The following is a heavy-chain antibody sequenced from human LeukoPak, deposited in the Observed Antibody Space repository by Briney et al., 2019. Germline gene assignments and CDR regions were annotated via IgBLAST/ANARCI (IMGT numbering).Heavy chain of an antibody. V-gene: IGHV3-53*01. J-gene: IGHJ4*02. CDR2: ISSGGST. CDR3: ARRGYDYGSPFDY. D-gene: IGHD5-18*01. Sequence: PGGSLRLSCAPSGFTVSSNHMNWVRQAPGKGLEWVSLISSGGSTYYADSVNGRFTISRDSSKNTLYLQLNSPRAEDTAVYYCARRGYDYGSPFDYWGQGALVTVSS. CDR1: GFTVSSNH.